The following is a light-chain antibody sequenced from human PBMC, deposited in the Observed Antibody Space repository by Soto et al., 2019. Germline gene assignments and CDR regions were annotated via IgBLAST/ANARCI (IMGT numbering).Light chain of an antibody. Sequence: DIHLTQSPSFLSASVGDRVTITCRPSQAVPNNMAWYQQKPGKPPKLLIYEESTLHSGVPSRFSASGSGTEFSLTINSLQADDFATYYCQQYHIYSWTFGQGTKVEIK. V-gene: IGKV1-9*01. CDR1: QAVPNN. J-gene: IGKJ1*01. CDR2: EES. CDR3: QQYHIYSWT.